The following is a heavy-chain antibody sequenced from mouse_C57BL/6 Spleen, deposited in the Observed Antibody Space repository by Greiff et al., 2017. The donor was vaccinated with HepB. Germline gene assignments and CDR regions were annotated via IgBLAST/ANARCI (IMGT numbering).Heavy chain of an antibody. CDR2: IYPRDGST. CDR3: ARENWDPHWYFDV. V-gene: IGHV1-78*01. J-gene: IGHJ1*03. Sequence: QVQLQQSDAELVKPGASVKISCKVSGYTFTDHTIHWMKQRPEQGLEWIGYIYPRDGSTKYNEKFKGKATLNADKSSSTAYMQLNSLTSEDSAVYVCARENWDPHWYFDVWGTGTTVTVSS. D-gene: IGHD4-1*01. CDR1: GYTFTDHT.